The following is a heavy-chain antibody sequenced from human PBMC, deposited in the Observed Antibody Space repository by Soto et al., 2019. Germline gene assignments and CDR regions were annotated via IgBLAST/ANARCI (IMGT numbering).Heavy chain of an antibody. V-gene: IGHV4-59*08. J-gene: IGHJ6*03. CDR2: VNYNGST. CDR1: GGSISTYY. D-gene: IGHD5-12*01. CDR3: ESHGHHGYDGSYFYFYMDV. Sequence: SETLSLTCTVSGGSISTYYWSWIRQPPGKRLEWIAYVNYNGSTNYNPSLKSRVTISVDTSKNQFSLKLTTVTAADAAVYYGESHGHHGYDGSYFYFYMDVWGKGTTVTVSS.